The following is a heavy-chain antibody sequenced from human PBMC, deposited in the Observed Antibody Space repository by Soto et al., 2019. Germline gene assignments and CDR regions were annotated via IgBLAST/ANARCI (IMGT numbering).Heavy chain of an antibody. J-gene: IGHJ4*02. Sequence: QVQLVESGGGVVQPGRSLRLSCAASGLTFSNYGMHWVRQAPGKGLEWVAVTWSDGSNKYYADPVKGRFTISRANAKNTLYLQLNSLRADDTAVYYCAIGGFTFDTWGQGTLVTVSS. CDR3: AIGGFTFDT. D-gene: IGHD5-12*01. V-gene: IGHV3-33*01. CDR2: TWSDGSNK. CDR1: GLTFSNYG.